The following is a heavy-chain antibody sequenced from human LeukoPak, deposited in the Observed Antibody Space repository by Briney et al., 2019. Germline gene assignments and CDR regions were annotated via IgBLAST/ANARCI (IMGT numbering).Heavy chain of an antibody. CDR2: ISSSGSTM. CDR1: GFTFSSYE. J-gene: IGHJ5*02. CDR3: ARCGRRNWLDP. Sequence: AGGSLRLSCEASGFTFSSYEMNWVRRAPGKGLEWVSYISSSGSTMYYADSVKGRFTISRDNTKNSLYLQMNSLRAEDTAVYYCARCGRRNWLDPWGQGTLVTVSS. V-gene: IGHV3-48*03.